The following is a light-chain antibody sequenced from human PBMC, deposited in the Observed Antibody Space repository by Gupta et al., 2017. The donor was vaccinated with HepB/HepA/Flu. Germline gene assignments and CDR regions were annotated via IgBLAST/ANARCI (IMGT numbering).Light chain of an antibody. CDR2: KDN. CDR1: ALPSQY. V-gene: IGLV3-25*03. Sequence: SYELTQPPSVSVSPGQTARITCSGDALPSQYAYWYQQKPGQAPVLIMYKDNERPSGIPERFSGSSSRTTVSLTISGVLAEDEADYYCQSADSSGSYWVFGGGTKLTVL. J-gene: IGLJ3*02. CDR3: QSADSSGSYWV.